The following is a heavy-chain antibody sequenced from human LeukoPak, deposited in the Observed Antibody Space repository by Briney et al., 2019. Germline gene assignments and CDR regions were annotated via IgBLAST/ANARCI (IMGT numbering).Heavy chain of an antibody. CDR1: GFTFSSYA. V-gene: IGHV4-4*02. J-gene: IGHJ4*02. CDR2: IYHSGST. CDR3: ARDLLYDD. Sequence: GSLRLSCAASGFTFSSYAMHWVRQPPGKGLEWIGEIYHSGSTNYNPSLKSRVTISVDKSKNQFSLKLSSVTAADTAVYYCARDLLYDDWGQGTLVTVSS. D-gene: IGHD2-8*01.